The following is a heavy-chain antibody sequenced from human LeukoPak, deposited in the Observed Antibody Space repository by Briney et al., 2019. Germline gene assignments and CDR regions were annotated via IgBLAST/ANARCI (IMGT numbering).Heavy chain of an antibody. CDR2: IIPMFGTT. CDR1: GGTFSNYA. D-gene: IGHD4-11*01. Sequence: VASVKVSCKASGGTFSNYAISWVRQAPGQGLEWMGRIIPMFGTTNYAQKFQGRVTITTDESTSTAYMEVSSLRIEDTAVYYCASVTVTTWAPDEHMDVWGKGTTVTVSS. V-gene: IGHV1-69*05. J-gene: IGHJ6*03. CDR3: ASVTVTTWAPDEHMDV.